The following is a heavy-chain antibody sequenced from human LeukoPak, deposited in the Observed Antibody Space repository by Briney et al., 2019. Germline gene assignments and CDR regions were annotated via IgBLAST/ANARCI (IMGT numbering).Heavy chain of an antibody. J-gene: IGHJ4*02. CDR3: AKVNVLLWFGELGDFDY. Sequence: GGSLRLSCAASGFTFSSYAMSWVRQAPGKGLEWVSAISGSGGSTYYADSVKGRFTISRDNSKNTLYLQTNSLRAEDTAVYYCAKVNVLLWFGELGDFDYWGQGTLVTVSS. D-gene: IGHD3-10*01. V-gene: IGHV3-23*01. CDR1: GFTFSSYA. CDR2: ISGSGGST.